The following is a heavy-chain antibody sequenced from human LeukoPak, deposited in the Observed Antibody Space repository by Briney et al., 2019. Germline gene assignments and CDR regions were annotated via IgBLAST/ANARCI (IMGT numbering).Heavy chain of an antibody. CDR1: GYSISSGYY. CDR2: IYHSGST. J-gene: IGHJ4*02. Sequence: NSSETLSLTCAVSGYSISSGYYWGWIRQPPGKGLEWIGSIYHSGSTYYNPSLKSRVTISVDTSKNQFSLKLSSVTAADTAVYYCARDHSSSSHFDYWGQGTLVTVSS. D-gene: IGHD6-6*01. CDR3: ARDHSSSSHFDY. V-gene: IGHV4-38-2*01.